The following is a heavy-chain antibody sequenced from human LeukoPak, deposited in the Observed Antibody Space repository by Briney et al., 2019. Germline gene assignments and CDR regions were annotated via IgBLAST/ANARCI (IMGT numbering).Heavy chain of an antibody. V-gene: IGHV3-48*01. J-gene: IGHJ4*02. D-gene: IGHD3-16*02. CDR2: ISSSSSTI. Sequence: GGSLRLSCAASGFTFSSYSMNWVRQAPGKGLEWVSYISSSSSTIYYAGSVKGRFTISRDNAKNSLYLQMNSLRAEDTAVYYCARGSYDYIWGSYRWKYWGQGTLVTVSS. CDR1: GFTFSSYS. CDR3: ARGSYDYIWGSYRWKY.